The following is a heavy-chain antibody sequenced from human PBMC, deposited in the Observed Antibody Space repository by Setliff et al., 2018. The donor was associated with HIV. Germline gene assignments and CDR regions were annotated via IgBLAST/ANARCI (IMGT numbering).Heavy chain of an antibody. V-gene: IGHV3-48*03. CDR3: ARGAPLGFDAFDI. Sequence: GGSLRLSCAASGFTFSSYEMNWVRQAPGKGLEWVSYISSSGSTIYYADSVKGRFTISRDNAKNSLYLQMNSLRAEDTAVYYCARGAPLGFDAFDIWGQGTMVTVSS. CDR1: GFTFSSYE. D-gene: IGHD3-16*01. J-gene: IGHJ3*02. CDR2: ISSSGSTI.